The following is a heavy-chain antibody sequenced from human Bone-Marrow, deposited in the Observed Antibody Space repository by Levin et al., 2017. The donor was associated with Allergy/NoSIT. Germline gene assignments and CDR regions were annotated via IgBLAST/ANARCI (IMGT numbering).Heavy chain of an antibody. J-gene: IGHJ4*02. CDR1: GGSISSDN. CDR3: ARFVWGSDRGFDY. Sequence: SQTLSLTCTVSGGSISSDNWSWIRQPPGKGLEWIGYIYDTGNTNYNPSLKSRVTLSVDTSKNQFSLKLSSVTPADTAVYYCARFVWGSDRGFDYWGQGTLVTVSS. D-gene: IGHD3-16*02. V-gene: IGHV4-59*01. CDR2: IYDTGNT.